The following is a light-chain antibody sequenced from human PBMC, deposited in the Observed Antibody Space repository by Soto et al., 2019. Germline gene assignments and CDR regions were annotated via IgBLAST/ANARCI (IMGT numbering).Light chain of an antibody. V-gene: IGLV2-14*01. CDR3: SSYTSSSTLHV. J-gene: IGLJ1*01. Sequence: LTQPASVSGSPGQSITISCTGTSSDVGGYNYVSWYQQHPGKAPKLMIYDVSNRPSGVSNRFSGSKSGNTASLTIYGLQAEDEADYYCSSYTSSSTLHVFGTGTKVTVL. CDR1: SSDVGGYNY. CDR2: DVS.